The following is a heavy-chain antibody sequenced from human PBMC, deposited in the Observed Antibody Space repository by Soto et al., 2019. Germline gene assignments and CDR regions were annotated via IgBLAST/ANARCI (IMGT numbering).Heavy chain of an antibody. D-gene: IGHD5-12*01. CDR1: GFTFSSYA. Sequence: PGGSLRLSCAASGFTFSSYAMSWVRQAPGKGLEWVSAISGSGGNTYYADSVKGRFTISRDNSKNTLYLQMNSLRAEDTAVYYCAKDIKRGYSGYGNFDSWGQGTLVTVSS. V-gene: IGHV3-23*01. CDR3: AKDIKRGYSGYGNFDS. CDR2: ISGSGGNT. J-gene: IGHJ4*02.